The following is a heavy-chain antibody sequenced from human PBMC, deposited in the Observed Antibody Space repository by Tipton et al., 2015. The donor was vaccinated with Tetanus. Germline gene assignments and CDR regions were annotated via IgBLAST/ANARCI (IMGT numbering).Heavy chain of an antibody. J-gene: IGHJ5*02. CDR2: IYYSGST. CDR3: ARDQGGGRVARLNWFGP. D-gene: IGHD3-16*01. CDR1: GGSFSGYY. Sequence: TLSLTCAVYGGSFSGYYWSWVRHRPGKGLEWIGYIYYSGSTFYNPSLKSRVTISVDTSNNQFSLKLSSVTAADTAVYYCARDQGGGRVARLNWFGPWGQGTLVTVSS. V-gene: IGHV4-31*11.